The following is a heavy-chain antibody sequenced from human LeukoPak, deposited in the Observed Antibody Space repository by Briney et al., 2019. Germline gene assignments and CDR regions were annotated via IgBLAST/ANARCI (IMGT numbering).Heavy chain of an antibody. J-gene: IGHJ4*02. CDR2: IIPIFGTA. V-gene: IGHV1-69*13. CDR1: GGTFSSYA. Sequence: SVKVSCKASGGTFSSYAISWVRQAPGQGLEWMGGIIPIFGTANYAQKFQGRVTITADESTSTAYMELSSLRSDDTAVYYCARVTRGITMVRGVIIKRSLDYWGQGTLVTVSS. CDR3: ARVTRGITMVRGVIIKRSLDY. D-gene: IGHD3-10*01.